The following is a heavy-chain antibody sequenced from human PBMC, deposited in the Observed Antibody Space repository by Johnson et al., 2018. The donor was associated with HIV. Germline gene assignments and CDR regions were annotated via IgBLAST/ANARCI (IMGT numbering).Heavy chain of an antibody. CDR3: ASSYSESDAFYI. CDR2: ISSSGSTI. V-gene: IGHV3-11*04. J-gene: IGHJ3*02. CDR1: GFTFSDYY. D-gene: IGHD3-10*01. Sequence: QVLLVESGGGLVQPGGSLRLSCAASGFTFSDYYMSWIRQAPGKGPDWVSYISSSGSTIYYADSVKGRFTISRDNSKNTLYHKMNRLRAEDTAVDYCASSYSESDAFYIWGQGTMVTVSS.